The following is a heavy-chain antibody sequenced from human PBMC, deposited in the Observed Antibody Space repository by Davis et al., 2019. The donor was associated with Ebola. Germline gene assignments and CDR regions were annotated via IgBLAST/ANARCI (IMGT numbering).Heavy chain of an antibody. CDR2: IYHSGST. CDR3: ARDLTK. D-gene: IGHD4-11*01. CDR1: GGSISSGGYS. V-gene: IGHV4-30-2*01. J-gene: IGHJ1*01. Sequence: MPSETLSLTCAVSGGSISSGGYSWSWIRQPPGKGLVWIGYIYHSGSTYYNPSLKSRVTISVDTSKNQFPLKLSSVTAADTAVYYCARDLTKWGQGTLVTVSS.